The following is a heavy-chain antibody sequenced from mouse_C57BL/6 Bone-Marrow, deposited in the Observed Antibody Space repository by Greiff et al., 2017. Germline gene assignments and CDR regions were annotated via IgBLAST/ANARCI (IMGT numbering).Heavy chain of an antibody. V-gene: IGHV1-82*01. Sequence: QVQLKESGPELVTPGASVKISCTASGYAFSSSWLNWVKQRPGKGLEWIGRIYPGDGDTNYNGKFKGKATLTADKSFSTAYMQLSSLTSEDSAVDFCARLGGWPPLAYGGQGTLVTVSA. D-gene: IGHD2-3*01. CDR2: IYPGDGDT. J-gene: IGHJ3*01. CDR1: GYAFSSSW. CDR3: ARLGGWPPLAY.